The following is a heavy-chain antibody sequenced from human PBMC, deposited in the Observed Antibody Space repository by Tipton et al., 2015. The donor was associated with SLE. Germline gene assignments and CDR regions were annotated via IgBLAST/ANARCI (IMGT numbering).Heavy chain of an antibody. CDR1: GGSISSSSYY. V-gene: IGHV4-39*07. D-gene: IGHD1-1*01. Sequence: TLSLTRTVSGGSISSSSYYWGWIRQPPGKGLEWIGSIHTSGSTNYNPSLKSRVTISLDTSKNQFSLRLTSVTAADTAVYYCTRDNWVFTTTGTMVWGQGTLVTVSS. CDR3: TRDNWVFTTTGTMV. J-gene: IGHJ4*02. CDR2: IHTSGST.